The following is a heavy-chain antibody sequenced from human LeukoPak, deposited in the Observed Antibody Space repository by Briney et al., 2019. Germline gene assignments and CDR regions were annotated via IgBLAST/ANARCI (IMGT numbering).Heavy chain of an antibody. CDR2: ISWNSGSI. CDR1: GFTFDDYA. CDR3: AKGYDSNGYYLYAFDI. Sequence: GRSLRLSCAAPGFTFDDYAMHWVRQAPGKGLEWVSGISWNSGSIVYTDSVKGRFTISRDNAKNSLYLQMNSLRAEDMALYYCAKGYDSNGYYLYAFDIWGQGTMVTVSS. D-gene: IGHD3-22*01. J-gene: IGHJ3*02. V-gene: IGHV3-9*03.